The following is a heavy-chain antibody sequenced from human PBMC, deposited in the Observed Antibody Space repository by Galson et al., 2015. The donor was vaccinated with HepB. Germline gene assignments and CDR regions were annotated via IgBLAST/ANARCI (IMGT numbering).Heavy chain of an antibody. CDR3: ASSYCTGGSCYFDD. J-gene: IGHJ4*02. D-gene: IGHD2-15*01. CDR1: GFSFRGYS. V-gene: IGHV3-48*01. CDR2: ISSSSTTI. Sequence: SLRLSCAASGFSFRGYSMNWVRLAPGKGLEWISFISSSSTTIYYVDSVKGRFTISRDNAKNSLYLQMNSLRAEDTAVYYCASSYCTGGSCYFDDWGQGTLLTVSS.